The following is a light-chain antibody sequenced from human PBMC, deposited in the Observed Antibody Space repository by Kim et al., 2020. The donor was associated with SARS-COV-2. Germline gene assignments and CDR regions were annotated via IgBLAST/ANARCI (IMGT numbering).Light chain of an antibody. CDR3: QQYGNSPRT. CDR1: QSVSSNY. CDR2: GAS. J-gene: IGKJ1*01. Sequence: CPEERAALSCRASQSVSSNYLAWYQQKPGQAPVLLIYGASTRGTGIPDRFSGSGSGTDFTLTISRREPEDFAIYYCQQYGNSPRTFGQGTKVDIK. V-gene: IGKV3-20*01.